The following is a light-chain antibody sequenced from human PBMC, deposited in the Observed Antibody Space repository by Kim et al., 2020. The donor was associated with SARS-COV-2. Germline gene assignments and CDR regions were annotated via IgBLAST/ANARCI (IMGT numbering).Light chain of an antibody. J-gene: IGKJ5*01. CDR3: QQYGKSLVIT. CDR2: GAS. CDR1: QSVISTY. Sequence: PGERATLSCRASQSVISTYLAWYQQKPGQAPRLLIYGASRRATGIPDRFSGSGSGTDFTLTISRLEPEDFAVYYCQQYGKSLVITFGQGTRLEIK. V-gene: IGKV3-20*01.